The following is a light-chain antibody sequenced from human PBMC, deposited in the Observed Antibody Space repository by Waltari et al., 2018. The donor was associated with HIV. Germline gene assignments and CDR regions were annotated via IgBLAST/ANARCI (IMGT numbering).Light chain of an antibody. CDR2: YDD. Sequence: QSVLTQPPSVSEAPRQRVTISCSGSSSNIGNNAVNWYQQLPGKAPKLLIYYDDLVSSGVSDRISGSKSGTSASLAISGLQSEDEADYYCAAWDDSLNGYVFGTGTKVTVL. V-gene: IGLV1-36*01. CDR1: SSNIGNNA. J-gene: IGLJ1*01. CDR3: AAWDDSLNGYV.